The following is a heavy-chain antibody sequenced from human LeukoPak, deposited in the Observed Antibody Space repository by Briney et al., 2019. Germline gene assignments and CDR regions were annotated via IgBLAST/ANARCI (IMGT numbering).Heavy chain of an antibody. CDR1: GFTFSSYA. CDR3: AKDPDAGRPSGSYDGNWFDP. CDR2: ISGSGGST. V-gene: IGHV3-23*01. D-gene: IGHD1-26*01. J-gene: IGHJ5*02. Sequence: PGGSLRLSCAASGFTFSSYAMSWVRQAPGKGLEWVSAISGSGGSTYHADSVKGRFTISRDNSKNTLYLQMNSLRAEDTAVYYCAKDPDAGRPSGSYDGNWFDPWGQGTLVTVSS.